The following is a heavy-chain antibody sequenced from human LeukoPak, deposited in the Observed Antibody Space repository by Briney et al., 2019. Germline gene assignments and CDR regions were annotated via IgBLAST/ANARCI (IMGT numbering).Heavy chain of an antibody. V-gene: IGHV4-39*07. J-gene: IGHJ4*02. CDR1: GDSISSSSYY. Sequence: SETLSLTCTVSGDSISSSSYYWEWIRQPPGKGLEWIGSTFYSGSTYYNPSLKSRVTISVDTSKNQFSLKLSSVTAADTAVYYCARSGWGYYFDYWGQGTLVTVSS. CDR3: ARSGWGYYFDY. CDR2: TFYSGST. D-gene: IGHD3-10*01.